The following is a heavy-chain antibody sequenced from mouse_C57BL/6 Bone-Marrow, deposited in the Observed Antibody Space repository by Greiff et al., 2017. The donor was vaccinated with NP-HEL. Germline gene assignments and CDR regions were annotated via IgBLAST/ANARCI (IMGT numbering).Heavy chain of an antibody. V-gene: IGHV2-2*01. D-gene: IGHD3-3*01. CDR2: IWSGGST. J-gene: IGHJ2*01. Sequence: VQLQQSGPGLVQPSQCLSITCTVSGFSLTSYGVHWVRQSPGKGLEWLGVIWSGGSTDYNAAFISRLSLSKDNSKSQVFFKMNSLQADDTAIYYCASQLTPYYFDYWGQGTTLTVSS. CDR1: GFSLTSYG. CDR3: ASQLTPYYFDY.